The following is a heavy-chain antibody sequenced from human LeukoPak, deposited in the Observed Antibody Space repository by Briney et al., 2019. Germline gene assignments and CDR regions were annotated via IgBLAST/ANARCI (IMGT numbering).Heavy chain of an antibody. V-gene: IGHV4-34*01. Sequence: GSLRLSCVASGFTFTAYYMTWVRQPPGKGLEWIGEIYHSGSTNYNPSLKSRVTISVDKSKNQFSLKLSSVTAADTAVYYCARSGYGGNSDAFDIWGQGTMVTVSS. CDR3: ARSGYGGNSDAFDI. J-gene: IGHJ3*02. D-gene: IGHD4-23*01. CDR2: IYHSGST. CDR1: GFTFTAYY.